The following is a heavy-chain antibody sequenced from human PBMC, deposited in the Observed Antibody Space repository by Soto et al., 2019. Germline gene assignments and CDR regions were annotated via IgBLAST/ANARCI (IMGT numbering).Heavy chain of an antibody. CDR1: GGSISSGGYY. Sequence: SETLSLTCTVSGGSISSGGYYWSWIRQHPGKGLEWIGYIYYSGSTYYNPSLKSRVTISVDTSKNQFSLKLSSVTAADTAVYYCARAIGILTGYYKNSFDYWGQGTLVTVSS. D-gene: IGHD3-9*01. V-gene: IGHV4-31*03. J-gene: IGHJ4*02. CDR2: IYYSGST. CDR3: ARAIGILTGYYKNSFDY.